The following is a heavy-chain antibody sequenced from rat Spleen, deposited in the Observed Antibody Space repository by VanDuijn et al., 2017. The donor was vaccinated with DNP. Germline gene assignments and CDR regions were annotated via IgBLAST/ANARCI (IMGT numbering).Heavy chain of an antibody. D-gene: IGHD1-11*01. J-gene: IGHJ2*01. V-gene: IGHV5-31*01. Sequence: EVQLVESGGDLVQPGRSLKVSCVVSGFTFNNYWMTWIRQVPGKGLEWVATIFYDGSTTHYGDSVKGRFTISRDVPKSTLYLQMYSLRSEDMATYYCVRWDYGIYGFDYWGQGVMVTVSS. CDR1: GFTFNNYW. CDR3: VRWDYGIYGFDY. CDR2: IFYDGSTT.